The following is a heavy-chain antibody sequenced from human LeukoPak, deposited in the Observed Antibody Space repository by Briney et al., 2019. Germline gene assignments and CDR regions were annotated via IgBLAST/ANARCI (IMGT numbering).Heavy chain of an antibody. D-gene: IGHD2-21*02. J-gene: IGHJ6*03. CDR3: ARRSRDTAPRLLRTYYYYYMDV. CDR1: GSTFDDYG. V-gene: IGHV3-20*04. CDR2: INKNGGNT. Sequence: GGSLRLSCAASGSTFDDYGMSGVRQVPGKGLEGVAGINKNGGNTGYADSVKGRFTISRDNAKNSLYLQMNSLRAEDTAVYYCARRSRDTAPRLLRTYYYYYMDVWGKGTTVTISS.